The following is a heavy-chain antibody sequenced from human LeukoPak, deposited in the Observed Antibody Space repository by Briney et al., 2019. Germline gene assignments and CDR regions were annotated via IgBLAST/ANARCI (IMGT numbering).Heavy chain of an antibody. V-gene: IGHV3-21*06. CDR3: ARGESAVASIPFY. J-gene: IGHJ4*02. D-gene: IGHD6-19*01. CDR1: GFTFRSYT. CDR2: ISSSSTYM. Sequence: GGSLRLSCAASGFTFRSYTMNWVRQAPGKGLEWVSSISSSSTYMYYADSVKGRFTISRDNAKNSLYLQMNSLRAEDTAVYYCARGESAVASIPFYWGQGTLVTVSS.